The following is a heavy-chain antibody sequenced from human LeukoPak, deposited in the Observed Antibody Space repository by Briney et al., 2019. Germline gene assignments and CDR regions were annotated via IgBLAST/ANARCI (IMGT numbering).Heavy chain of an antibody. J-gene: IGHJ4*02. CDR1: GGSFSGYY. V-gene: IGHV4-34*01. Sequence: SETLSLTCAVYGGSFSGYYWSWIRQPQGKGLEWIGEINHSGSTNYNPSLKSRVTISVDTSKNQFSLKLSSVTAADTAVYYCARVGDFWSGYYRYWGQGTLVTVSS. CDR3: ARVGDFWSGYYRY. D-gene: IGHD3-3*01. CDR2: INHSGST.